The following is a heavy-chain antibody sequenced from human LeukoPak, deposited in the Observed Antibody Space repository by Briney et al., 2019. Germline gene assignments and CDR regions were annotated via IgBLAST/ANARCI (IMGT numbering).Heavy chain of an antibody. CDR1: GGSISSSNW. J-gene: IGHJ4*02. CDR3: AILGYCSGGSCYSGGLNDY. D-gene: IGHD2-15*01. Sequence: SETLSLTCAVSGGSISSSNWWSWVRQPPGKGLEWIGEIYHSGSTNYNPSLKSRVTISVDKSKNQFSLKLSSVTAADTAVYYCAILGYCSGGSCYSGGLNDYWGQGTLVTVSS. V-gene: IGHV4-4*02. CDR2: IYHSGST.